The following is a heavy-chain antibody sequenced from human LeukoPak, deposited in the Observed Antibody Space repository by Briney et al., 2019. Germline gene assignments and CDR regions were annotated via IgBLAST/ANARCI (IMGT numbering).Heavy chain of an antibody. CDR3: ARRWGNIVGVTYEY. CDR2: IYYTGST. Sequence: SETLSLTSTISGSSITSVSDYWGWIRQPPGKGLEWIGDIYYTGSTYYSPSLRSRVTMSVHTSENQFSLRLNSVTAVDTAVYYCARRWGNIVGVTYEYWGQATLVTVSS. J-gene: IGHJ4*02. V-gene: IGHV4-39*01. CDR1: GSSITSVSDY. D-gene: IGHD3-16*01.